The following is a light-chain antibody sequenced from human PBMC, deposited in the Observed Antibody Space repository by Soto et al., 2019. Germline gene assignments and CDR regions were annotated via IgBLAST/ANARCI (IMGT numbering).Light chain of an antibody. CDR2: KTS. CDR1: RTIGTN. J-gene: IGKJ4*01. V-gene: IGKV3-15*01. Sequence: IVMTQSPATVSVSPGESTSLSCRASRTIGTNLGWYQQKPGQAPRLLISKTSNRATGVPARFSGSGSGTEFTLTITSLQSEDIAVYYRQQYADWPLTFGGGTKV. CDR3: QQYADWPLT.